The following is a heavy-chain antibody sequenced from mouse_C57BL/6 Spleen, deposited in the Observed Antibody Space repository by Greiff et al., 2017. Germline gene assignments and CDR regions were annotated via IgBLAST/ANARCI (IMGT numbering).Heavy chain of an antibody. Sequence: VQLQQPWAELVKPGASVKVSCKASGYTFTSYWMHWVKQRPGQGLEWIGRIHPSDSDTNYNQKFKGKATLTVDKSSSTAYMQLSSLTSEDSAVYFCAREGRYYYGSSYGAMDYWGQGTSVTVSS. V-gene: IGHV1-74*01. D-gene: IGHD1-1*01. CDR1: GYTFTSYW. J-gene: IGHJ4*01. CDR3: AREGRYYYGSSYGAMDY. CDR2: IHPSDSDT.